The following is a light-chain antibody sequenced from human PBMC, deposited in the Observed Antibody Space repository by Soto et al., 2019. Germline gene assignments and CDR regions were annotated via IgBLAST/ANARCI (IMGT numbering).Light chain of an antibody. CDR1: SSDVGGYNF. J-gene: IGLJ2*01. CDR2: EVS. Sequence: QSALTQPASESGSPGQSITISCIGTSSDVGGYNFVSWYQQHPGKAPKLMIYEVSNRPSGVSTRFSGSKSGNTASLTISGLQAEDEADYYCFSYRSTGILLFGGGSKLTVL. CDR3: FSYRSTGILL. V-gene: IGLV2-14*01.